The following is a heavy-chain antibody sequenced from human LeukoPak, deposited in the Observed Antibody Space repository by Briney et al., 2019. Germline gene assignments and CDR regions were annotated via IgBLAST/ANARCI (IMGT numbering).Heavy chain of an antibody. D-gene: IGHD2-2*01. J-gene: IGHJ5*02. Sequence: PGGSLRLSCAASGFTFSTYGMHWVRQAPGKGLDGVAVISYVGSKKNYAHSVKGRFTISRDNSRNTLDLQMNGLRPEDTAVYYCAKSGYQLLAGNWFDPWGQGTLVTVSS. CDR2: ISYVGSKK. CDR1: GFTFSTYG. CDR3: AKSGYQLLAGNWFDP. V-gene: IGHV3-30*18.